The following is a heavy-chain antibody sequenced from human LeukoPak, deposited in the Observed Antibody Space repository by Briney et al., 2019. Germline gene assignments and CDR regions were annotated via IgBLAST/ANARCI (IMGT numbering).Heavy chain of an antibody. J-gene: IGHJ3*02. D-gene: IGHD5-18*01. V-gene: IGHV1-18*01. CDR3: AGYSYGYDAFDI. Sequence: ASVKVSCKASGYTLTNNGITRVRQAPGQGLEWMGWISAYTGNTNYAQKLQGRVTMTTDTSTSTAYMELRSLRSDDTAVYYCAGYSYGYDAFDIWGQGTMVTVSS. CDR2: ISAYTGNT. CDR1: GYTLTNNG.